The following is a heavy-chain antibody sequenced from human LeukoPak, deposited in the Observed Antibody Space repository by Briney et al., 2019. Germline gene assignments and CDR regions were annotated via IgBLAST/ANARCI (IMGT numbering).Heavy chain of an antibody. Sequence: ASVKVSCKASGYTFTSYYMHWVRQAPGQGLEWMGIINPSGGSTSYAQKFQGRVTMTRDTSTSTVYMELSSLRSEDTAVYYCAGSRPRDGYNYGHDAFDIWGRGTMVTVSS. CDR1: GYTFTSYY. CDR2: INPSGGST. CDR3: AGSRPRDGYNYGHDAFDI. V-gene: IGHV1-46*01. J-gene: IGHJ3*02. D-gene: IGHD5-24*01.